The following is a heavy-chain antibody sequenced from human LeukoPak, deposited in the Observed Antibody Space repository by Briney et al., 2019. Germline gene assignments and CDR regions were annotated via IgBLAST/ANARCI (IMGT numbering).Heavy chain of an antibody. D-gene: IGHD6-19*01. CDR1: GYSISSGYY. V-gene: IGHV4-38-2*01. CDR3: ANRSGGQWLASGDAFDI. CDR2: IYHSGST. Sequence: SETLSLTCAVSGYSISSGYYWGWIRQPPGKGLEWIGSIYHSGSTYYNPSLKSRVTMSVDTSKNQFSLKLSSVTAADTAVYYCANRSGGQWLASGDAFDIWGQGTMVTVSS. J-gene: IGHJ3*02.